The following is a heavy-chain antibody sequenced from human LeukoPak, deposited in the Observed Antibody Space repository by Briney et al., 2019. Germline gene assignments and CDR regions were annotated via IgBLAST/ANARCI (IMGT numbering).Heavy chain of an antibody. Sequence: ASVKVSCKASGYTFTGYYMHWVRQAPGQGLEWMGWINPNSGGTNYAQKFQGRVTMPRDTSISTAYMELSRLRSDDTAVYYCAGVSDSSGYPVLIDYWGQGTLVTVSS. V-gene: IGHV1-2*02. D-gene: IGHD3-22*01. CDR1: GYTFTGYY. J-gene: IGHJ4*02. CDR3: AGVSDSSGYPVLIDY. CDR2: INPNSGGT.